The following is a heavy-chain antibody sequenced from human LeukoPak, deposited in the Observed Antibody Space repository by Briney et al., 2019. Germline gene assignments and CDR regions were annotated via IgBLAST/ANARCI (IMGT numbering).Heavy chain of an antibody. CDR3: ARVDLLAGYYFFDY. J-gene: IGHJ4*02. D-gene: IGHD3-9*01. V-gene: IGHV1-2*02. CDR2: INPNSGGT. CDR1: GYTFTGYY. Sequence: ASVKVSCKASGYTFTGYYMHWVRQAPGQGLEWMGWINPNSGGTNYAQKFQGRVTMTTETSTSTAYMELGSLGSDETAVYYCARVDLLAGYYFFDYWGQGTLVTVSS.